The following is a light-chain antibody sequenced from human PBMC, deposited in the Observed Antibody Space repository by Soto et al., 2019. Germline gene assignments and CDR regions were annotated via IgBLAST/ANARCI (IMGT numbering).Light chain of an antibody. J-gene: IGLJ2*01. CDR2: GNS. V-gene: IGLV1-40*01. CDR1: GSNIGSGYD. CDR3: QSFNSSLGGNVV. Sequence: QSVLKQPPSVSGAPGQRVTISCTGRGSNIGSGYDVNWYQQLPATAPKVLIYGNSNRPSGVPDRFSGSKSGTSASLAITGLHADDEAYYYCQSFNSSLGGNVVFGGGTKLTVL.